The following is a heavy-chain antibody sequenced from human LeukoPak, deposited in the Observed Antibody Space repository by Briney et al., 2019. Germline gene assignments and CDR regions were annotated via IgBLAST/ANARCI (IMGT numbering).Heavy chain of an antibody. Sequence: GGSLRLSCAASGFTVSSNYMSWVRQAPGKGLEWVSSIYSGGSTYYADSVKGRFTISRDNSKNTVYLQMNRLRAEDTAVYFCARVRLNRSERNLDAFENWGQGTMVTVPS. CDR3: ARVRLNRSERNLDAFEN. CDR2: IYSGGST. CDR1: GFTVSSNY. J-gene: IGHJ3*02. V-gene: IGHV3-53*01. D-gene: IGHD1-14*01.